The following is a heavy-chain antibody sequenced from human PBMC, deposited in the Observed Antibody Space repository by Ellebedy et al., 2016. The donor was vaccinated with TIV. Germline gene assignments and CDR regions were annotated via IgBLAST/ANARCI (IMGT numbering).Heavy chain of an antibody. CDR2: IKLDGSEK. CDR1: GFSFSNSW. V-gene: IGHV3-7*01. D-gene: IGHD6-19*01. J-gene: IGHJ4*02. Sequence: PGGSLRLSCEASGFSFSNSWMNRVRQAPGKGLEWVANIKLDGSEKYYVDSVKGRFTISRDNAKNSLYLQMSSLRAEDTALYYCARGRSSGYYRDWGRGTLVTVSS. CDR3: ARGRSSGYYRD.